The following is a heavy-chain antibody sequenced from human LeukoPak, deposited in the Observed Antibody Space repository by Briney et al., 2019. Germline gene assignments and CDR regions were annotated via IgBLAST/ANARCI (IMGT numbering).Heavy chain of an antibody. CDR1: GCTFSSYA. V-gene: IGHV1-69*04. Sequence: SVKVSCKASGCTFSSYAISWVRQAPGQGLEWMGRIIPILGIANYAQTFQGRVTITADKSTSTAYMERSSLRSEDTAVYYSARHIVVVTAIRRHAFDIWGQGTMVTVSS. J-gene: IGHJ3*02. D-gene: IGHD2-21*02. CDR3: ARHIVVVTAIRRHAFDI. CDR2: IIPILGIA.